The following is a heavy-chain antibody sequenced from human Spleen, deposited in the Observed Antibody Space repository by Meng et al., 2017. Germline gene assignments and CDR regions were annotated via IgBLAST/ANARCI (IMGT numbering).Heavy chain of an antibody. V-gene: IGHV3-15*01. CDR3: TTGLVAVAEH. CDR1: GFTFSSFA. D-gene: IGHD6-19*01. Sequence: GGSLRLSCAASGFTFSSFAMSWVRQAPGKGLEWVGRIKSKTDGGTTDYAAPVKGRFTISRDDSKNTLYLQMNSLKTEDTAVYYCTTGLVAVAEHWGQGTLVTVSS. J-gene: IGHJ4*02. CDR2: IKSKTDGGTT.